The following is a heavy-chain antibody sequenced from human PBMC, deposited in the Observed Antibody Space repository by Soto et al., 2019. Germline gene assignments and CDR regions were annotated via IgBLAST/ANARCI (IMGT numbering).Heavy chain of an antibody. D-gene: IGHD1-7*01. CDR2: ILTNEST. V-gene: IGHV4-4*07. CDR1: GGSITGFY. Sequence: QVQLQESGPGLVKPSETLSLTCTVSGGSITGFYWSWIRQSAGKGLEWMGRILTNESTKYNPSLESRVSMSIDMSKNQFSLKLRSVTAADTAVYYCAREEYELSPSGFDHWGQGTLVTVSS. J-gene: IGHJ4*02. CDR3: AREEYELSPSGFDH.